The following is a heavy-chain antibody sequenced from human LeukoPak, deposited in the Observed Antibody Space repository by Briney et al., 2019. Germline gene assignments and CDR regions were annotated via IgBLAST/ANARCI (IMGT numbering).Heavy chain of an antibody. CDR2: INQDGSSK. V-gene: IGHV3-7*01. Sequence: GGSLRLSCAASGLTFSSYWMSWVRQAPGKGLEWVANINQDGSSKIYVDSVKGRFTISRDNVQNSLYLQMDSLRAEDSGVYYCARVVATNWGYESHWGQGTLVTVSS. CDR3: ARVVATNWGYESH. D-gene: IGHD7-27*01. J-gene: IGHJ4*02. CDR1: GLTFSSYW.